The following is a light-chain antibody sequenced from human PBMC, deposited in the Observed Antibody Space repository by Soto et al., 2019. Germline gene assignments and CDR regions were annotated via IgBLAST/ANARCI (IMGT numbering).Light chain of an antibody. J-gene: IGKJ1*01. CDR1: QSVSSSY. V-gene: IGKV3-20*01. Sequence: EIVLTQSPGTLSLSPGERATLSCRASQSVSSSYLAWYQQKPGQAPRLLIYAASSRATGIPDRFSGSGSGTDFTRTISRLEPEHVAVYYCQQYGSSRTFGQGTKVEIK. CDR3: QQYGSSRT. CDR2: AAS.